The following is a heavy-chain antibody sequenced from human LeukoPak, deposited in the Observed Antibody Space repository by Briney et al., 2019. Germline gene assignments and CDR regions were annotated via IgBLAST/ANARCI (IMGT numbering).Heavy chain of an antibody. CDR1: GFTFDDYA. CDR3: AKGIVVVVAATYFDY. D-gene: IGHD2-15*01. V-gene: IGHV3-9*01. Sequence: GGSLRLSCAASGFTFDDYAMHWVRQAPGKGLKWVSGISWNSGSIGYADSVKGRFTISRDNAKNSLYLQMNSLRAEDTALYYCAKGIVVVVAATYFDYWGQGTLVTVSS. J-gene: IGHJ4*02. CDR2: ISWNSGSI.